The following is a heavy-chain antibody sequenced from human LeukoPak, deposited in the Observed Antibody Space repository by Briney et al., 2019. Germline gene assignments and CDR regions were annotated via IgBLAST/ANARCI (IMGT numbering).Heavy chain of an antibody. CDR2: INHSGST. D-gene: IGHD3-10*01. J-gene: IGHJ4*02. V-gene: IGHV4-34*01. CDR3: ARGRRLTYYYGSGSYYNPSRYFDY. CDR1: GGSFSGYY. Sequence: SETLSLTCAVYGGSFSGYYWSRIRQPPGKGLEWIGEINHSGSTNYNPSLKSRVTISVDTSKNQFSLKLSSVTAADTAVYYCARGRRLTYYYGSGSYYNPSRYFDYWGQGTLVTVSS.